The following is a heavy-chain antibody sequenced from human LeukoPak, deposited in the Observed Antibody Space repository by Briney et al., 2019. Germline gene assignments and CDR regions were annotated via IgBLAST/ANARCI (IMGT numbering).Heavy chain of an antibody. CDR1: GGSISSGDYY. J-gene: IGHJ4*02. D-gene: IGHD6-13*01. Sequence: SETLSLTCTVSGGSISSGDYYWSWIRQPPGKGLEWIGYIYYSGSTYYNPSLKSRVTISVDTSKNQFSLKLSSVTAADTAVYYCARVIRCSSSRGYYFDYWGQGTLVTVSS. CDR3: ARVIRCSSSRGYYFDY. CDR2: IYYSGST. V-gene: IGHV4-30-4*08.